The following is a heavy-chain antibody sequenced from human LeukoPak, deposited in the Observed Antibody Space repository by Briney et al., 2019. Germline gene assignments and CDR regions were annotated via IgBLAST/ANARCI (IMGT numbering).Heavy chain of an antibody. J-gene: IGHJ4*02. D-gene: IGHD5-18*01. CDR1: GFTFSSYA. CDR2: ISGSGGST. Sequence: GXXRLSCAASGFTFSSYAMSWVRQAPEKGLEWVSAISGSGGSTYYADSVKGRFTISRDNSKNTLYLQMNSLRAEDTAVYYCAKDEPIQFGYWGQGTLVTVSS. CDR3: AKDEPIQFGY. V-gene: IGHV3-23*01.